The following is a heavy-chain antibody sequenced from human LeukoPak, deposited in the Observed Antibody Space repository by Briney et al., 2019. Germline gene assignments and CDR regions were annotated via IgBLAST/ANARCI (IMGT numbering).Heavy chain of an antibody. CDR2: IYTSGST. D-gene: IGHD3-22*01. V-gene: IGHV4-61*02. CDR3: ASHYYDSSGYYLDRNAFDI. J-gene: IGHJ3*02. Sequence: PSETLSLTCTVSGGSISSGSYSWNWIRQPAGKGLEWIGRIYTSGSTNYNPSLKSRLTISVDTSKNQFSLKLSSVTAADTAVYYCASHYYDSSGYYLDRNAFDIWGQGTMVTVSS. CDR1: GGSISSGSYS.